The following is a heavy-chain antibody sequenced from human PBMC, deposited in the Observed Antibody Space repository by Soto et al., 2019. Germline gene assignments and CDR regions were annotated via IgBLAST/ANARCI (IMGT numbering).Heavy chain of an antibody. V-gene: IGHV1-18*01. CDR1: GYTFTSYG. CDR3: ASRLRYYFDY. D-gene: IGHD4-17*01. J-gene: IGHJ4*02. Sequence: ASVKVSCKASGYTFTSYGISWVRQAPGQGLEWMGWISTYNGNTDYAQKLQGRVTMTTDTSTNTAYMELRSLRSDDTAVYYCASRLRYYFDYWGQGTLVTVSS. CDR2: ISTYNGNT.